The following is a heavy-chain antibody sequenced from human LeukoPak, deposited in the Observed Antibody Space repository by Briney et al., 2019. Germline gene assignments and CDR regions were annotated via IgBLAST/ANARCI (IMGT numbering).Heavy chain of an antibody. CDR3: ARAGAVAGTANDY. J-gene: IGHJ4*02. CDR1: GFTFSSYS. V-gene: IGHV3-21*01. CDR2: ISSSSSYI. D-gene: IGHD6-19*01. Sequence: GGSLRLSCAASGFTFSSYSMNWVRQAPGKGLEWVSSISSSSSYIYYVDSVKGRFTISRDNAKNSLYLQMNSLRAEDTAVYYCARAGAVAGTANDYWGQGTPVTVSS.